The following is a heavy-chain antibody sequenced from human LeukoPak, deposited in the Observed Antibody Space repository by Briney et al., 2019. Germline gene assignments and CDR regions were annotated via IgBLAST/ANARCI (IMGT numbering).Heavy chain of an antibody. V-gene: IGHV3-23*01. D-gene: IGHD3-22*01. J-gene: IGHJ4*02. Sequence: GGSLRLSCGASGFTFSTYAMNWVRQAPGKGLEWVSAISAGGATTYYADSVKGRFTISRDNSKNTVYLQMNSLRAEDTAVYYCAKTYYDTTYFDYWGQGTLVTASP. CDR2: ISAGGATT. CDR3: AKTYYDTTYFDY. CDR1: GFTFSTYA.